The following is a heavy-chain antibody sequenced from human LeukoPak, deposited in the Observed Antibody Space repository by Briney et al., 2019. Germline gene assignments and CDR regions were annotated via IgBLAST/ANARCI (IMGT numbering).Heavy chain of an antibody. J-gene: IGHJ5*02. D-gene: IGHD3-10*01. Sequence: SPSETLSLTCTVSGGSISSSSYYWGWIRQPPGKGLEWIGSIYYSGSTYYNPSLKSRVTISVDTSKNQFSLKLSSVTAADTAVYYCARPYGSGSYYNPWGQGTLVTVSS. CDR3: ARPYGSGSYYNP. CDR1: GGSISSSSYY. CDR2: IYYSGST. V-gene: IGHV4-39*01.